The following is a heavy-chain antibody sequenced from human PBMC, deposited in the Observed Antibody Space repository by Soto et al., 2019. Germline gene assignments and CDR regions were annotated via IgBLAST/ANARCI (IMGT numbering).Heavy chain of an antibody. J-gene: IGHJ3*02. CDR3: ARDGVGAKLDAFDI. CDR1: GFTFSSYA. D-gene: IGHD1-26*01. Sequence: QVQLVESGGGVVQPGRSLRLSCAASGFTFSSYAMHWVRQAPGKGLEWVAVISYDGSNKYYADSVKGRFTISRDNSNNTLYLQMNSLRAEDTAVYYCARDGVGAKLDAFDIWGQGTMVTVSS. V-gene: IGHV3-30-3*01. CDR2: ISYDGSNK.